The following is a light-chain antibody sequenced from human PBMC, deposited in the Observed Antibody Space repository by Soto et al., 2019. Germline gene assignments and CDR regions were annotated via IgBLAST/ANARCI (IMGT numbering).Light chain of an antibody. CDR3: QQSGDNPPWT. Sequence: IHMTHSRSSLSASLGYIVTITCQSSQDIGKSLNWYQHKPGKVPTLLIYAASSLQSGVPSRFSGSGSGTEFTLTITSLQPEDFATYYCQQSGDNPPWTFGQGTKVDIK. CDR2: AAS. J-gene: IGKJ1*01. CDR1: QDIGKS. V-gene: IGKV1-39*01.